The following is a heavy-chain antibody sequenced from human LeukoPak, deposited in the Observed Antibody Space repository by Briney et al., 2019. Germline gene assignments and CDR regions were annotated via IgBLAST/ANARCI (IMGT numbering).Heavy chain of an antibody. V-gene: IGHV4-61*01. CDR3: ARGRYGDYPPFDF. D-gene: IGHD4-17*01. CDR1: GGSVSSASYY. J-gene: IGHJ4*02. Sequence: SETLSLTCTVSGGSVSSASYYWNWIRQPPGKGLECIGYMFYSGTTNYNPSLKSRLTISIDTSKSQISLKLSSVSAADTAVYYCARGRYGDYPPFDFWGQGTLVTVSS. CDR2: MFYSGTT.